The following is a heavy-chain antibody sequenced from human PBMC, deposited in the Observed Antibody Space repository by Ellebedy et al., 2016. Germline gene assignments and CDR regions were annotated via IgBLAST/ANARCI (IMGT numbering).Heavy chain of an antibody. CDR3: ARGVGGTSLNWFDP. V-gene: IGHV3-21*01. CDR2: ITSSSSYI. J-gene: IGHJ5*02. Sequence: GESLKISXAASGFTLSDYSMNWVRQAPGKGLEWVSSITSSSSYIFYADSVKGRFTISRDNAKNSVYLQMNSLRGEDTVLYYCARGVGGTSLNWFDPWGQGTLVTVSS. CDR1: GFTLSDYS. D-gene: IGHD3-16*01.